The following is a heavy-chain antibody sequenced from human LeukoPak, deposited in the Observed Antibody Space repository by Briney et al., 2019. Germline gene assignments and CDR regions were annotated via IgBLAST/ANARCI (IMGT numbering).Heavy chain of an antibody. CDR3: ARDDSVDGYNFGGSDY. J-gene: IGHJ4*02. D-gene: IGHD5-24*01. V-gene: IGHV3-11*01. CDR1: GFTFSDYY. CDR2: ISSSGSTI. Sequence: PGGSLGLSCAASGFTFSDYYMSWIRQAPGKGLEWVSYISSSGSTIYYADSVKGRFTISRDNAKNSLYLQMNSLRAEDTAVYYCARDDSVDGYNFGGSDYWGQGTLVTVSS.